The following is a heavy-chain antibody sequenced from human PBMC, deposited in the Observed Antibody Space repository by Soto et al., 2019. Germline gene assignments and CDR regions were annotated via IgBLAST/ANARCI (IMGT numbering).Heavy chain of an antibody. CDR3: TRISQAPPFDI. CDR2: IRSKANSYAT. J-gene: IGHJ3*02. Sequence: EVQLVESGGGLVQTGGSLKLSCAASGFTFSGSAMHWVRQASGKGLEWVGRIRSKANSYATAYAASVKGRFTISRDDSKNTAYLQMNSLKTEDTAVYYSTRISQAPPFDIWGQGTMVTVSS. CDR1: GFTFSGSA. V-gene: IGHV3-73*02.